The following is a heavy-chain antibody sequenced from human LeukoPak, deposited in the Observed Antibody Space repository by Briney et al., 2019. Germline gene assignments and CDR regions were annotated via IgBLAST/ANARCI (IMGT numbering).Heavy chain of an antibody. J-gene: IGHJ4*02. CDR2: ISFDGTNK. Sequence: GGSLRLSCAASGFTFSNYAMHWVRQAPGKGLEWVAVISFDGTNKYYANSVQGRFTISRDNSKNTLYLQMDSLKTEDTAVYYCAKDGLGSSGWYGDYWGQGTLVTVSS. D-gene: IGHD6-19*01. V-gene: IGHV3-30-3*01. CDR3: AKDGLGSSGWYGDY. CDR1: GFTFSNYA.